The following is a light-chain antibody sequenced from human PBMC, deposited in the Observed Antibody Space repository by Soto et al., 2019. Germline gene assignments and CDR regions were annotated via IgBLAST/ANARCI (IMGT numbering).Light chain of an antibody. CDR3: QHYSTYPGT. CDR1: QDIKSW. V-gene: IGKV1-12*01. Sequence: DIQMTQSPSSVSASVGNRVTITCRESQDIKSWLTWYQQTPGKAPKVLIYIASRLQPGVPSRFSGSGAGTECTRTISSLQPVDFETYDCQHYSTYPGTFGRGTKVDIK. CDR2: IAS. J-gene: IGKJ1*01.